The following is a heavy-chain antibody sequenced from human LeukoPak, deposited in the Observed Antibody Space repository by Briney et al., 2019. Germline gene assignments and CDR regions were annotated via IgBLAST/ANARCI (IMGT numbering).Heavy chain of an antibody. CDR3: ARGVEYGDYADY. Sequence: GGSLRFSCAASGFTFSSYAMSWVRQAPGKGLEWVSAISGSGGSTYYADSVKGRFTISRDNSKNTLYLQMNSLRAEDTAVYYCARGVEYGDYADYWGQGTLVTVSS. CDR1: GFTFSSYA. V-gene: IGHV3-23*01. CDR2: ISGSGGST. J-gene: IGHJ4*02. D-gene: IGHD4-17*01.